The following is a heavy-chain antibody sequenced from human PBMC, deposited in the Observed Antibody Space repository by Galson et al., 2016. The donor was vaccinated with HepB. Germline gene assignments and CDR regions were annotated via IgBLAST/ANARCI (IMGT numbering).Heavy chain of an antibody. CDR2: IYYSGST. CDR3: AREGEKWWPSQYYYFDY. D-gene: IGHD2-8*01. CDR1: GGSLSSGSYY. J-gene: IGHJ4*02. Sequence: SETLSLTCNVSGGSLSSGSYYWTWIRRPPGKGLEWIGYIYYSGSTNYNPSLKSRLTISVDTSKSQFSLKLSSVTAADTAVYYCAREGEKWWPSQYYYFDYWGQGTLVTVSS. V-gene: IGHV4-61*01.